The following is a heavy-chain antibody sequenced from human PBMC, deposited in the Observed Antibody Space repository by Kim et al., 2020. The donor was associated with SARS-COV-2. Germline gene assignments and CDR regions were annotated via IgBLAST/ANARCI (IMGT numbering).Heavy chain of an antibody. CDR2: ISSSSSTI. J-gene: IGHJ2*01. CDR1: GFTFSSYS. Sequence: GGSLRLSCAASGFTFSSYSMNWVRQAPGKGLEWVSYISSSSSTIYYADSVKGRFTISRDNAKNSLYLQMNSLRAEDTAVYYCASGGVDYDILTGYYPPYWYFDLWGRGTLVTVSS. D-gene: IGHD3-9*01. CDR3: ASGGVDYDILTGYYPPYWYFDL. V-gene: IGHV3-48*04.